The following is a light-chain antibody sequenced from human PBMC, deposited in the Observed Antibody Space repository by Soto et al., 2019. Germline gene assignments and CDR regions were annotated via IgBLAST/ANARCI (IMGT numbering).Light chain of an antibody. J-gene: IGKJ5*01. Sequence: DIQMTQSPCSLSASVVYRVTITSRASQSISSYLNWYQQKPGKAPKLLIYAASSLQSGVPSRFSGSGSGTDFTLTISSLQPEDIATYYCQQYSHLITFGQGTRLEI. CDR1: QSISSY. CDR3: QQYSHLIT. V-gene: IGKV1-39*01. CDR2: AAS.